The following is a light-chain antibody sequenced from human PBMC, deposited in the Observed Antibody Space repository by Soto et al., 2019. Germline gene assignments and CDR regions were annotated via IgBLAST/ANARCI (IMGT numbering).Light chain of an antibody. J-gene: IGKJ4*01. CDR3: QQYDNLLRN. CDR2: DAS. V-gene: IGKV1-33*01. Sequence: DIQMTQSPSSLSASVGDRVTITCQASQDISNYLNWYQQKPGKAPKLLIYDASNLETGVPSRFSGGGSRTDFTFTISSLQPEDIATYSCQQYDNLLRNFGGGTKVEIK. CDR1: QDISNY.